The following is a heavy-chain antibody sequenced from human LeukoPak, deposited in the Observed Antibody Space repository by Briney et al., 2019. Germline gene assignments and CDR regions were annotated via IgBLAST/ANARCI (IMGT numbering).Heavy chain of an antibody. Sequence: PGGSLRLSCAASGFTFSSYWMSWVRQAPGKGLGGGCNIKQDGSEKYYVDSVKGRFTISRDNAKNSLYLQMNSLRAEDTAVYYCAAMAAAGIWWTWFDSWGQGTLVTVSS. D-gene: IGHD6-13*01. CDR2: IKQDGSEK. V-gene: IGHV3-7*02. J-gene: IGHJ5*01. CDR1: GFTFSSYW. CDR3: AAMAAAGIWWTWFDS.